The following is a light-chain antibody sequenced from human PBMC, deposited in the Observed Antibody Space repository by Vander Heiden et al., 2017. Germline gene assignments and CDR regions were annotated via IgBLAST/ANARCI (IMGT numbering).Light chain of an antibody. CDR3: NSDAGSNNFVV. V-gene: IGLV2-8*01. Sequence: QSALTQPPSASGSPGPSVTISCTGTSSDVGGYNYVSWYQQHPGKAPNLMIYEVSKRPSGVPDRFSGSKSGNTASLTVSGLQAEDEADYHCNSDAGSNNFVVFGGGTKLTVL. CDR2: EVS. CDR1: SSDVGGYNY. J-gene: IGLJ2*01.